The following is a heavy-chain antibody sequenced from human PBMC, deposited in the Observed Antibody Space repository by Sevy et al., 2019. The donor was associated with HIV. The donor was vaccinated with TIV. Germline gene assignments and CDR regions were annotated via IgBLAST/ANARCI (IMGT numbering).Heavy chain of an antibody. CDR2: INPNSGGT. Sequence: ASVKVSCKASGYTFTGYYMHWVRQAPGQGLEWMGRINPNSGGTNYAQKFQGRVTMTRDTSISTAYMELSRLRSDDTAVYYCARAIIIMAHIGSFPFDYWGQGTLVIVSS. CDR1: GYTFTGYY. J-gene: IGHJ4*02. V-gene: IGHV1-2*06. D-gene: IGHD3-10*01. CDR3: ARAIIIMAHIGSFPFDY.